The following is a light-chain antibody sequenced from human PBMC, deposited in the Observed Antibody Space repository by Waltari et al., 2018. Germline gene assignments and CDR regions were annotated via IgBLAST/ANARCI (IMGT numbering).Light chain of an antibody. CDR1: NIGSKT. Sequence: SYLLTQSPSVSVAPGETARITCGGNNIGSKTVHWYQQKTGQAPILVMYYNNDRPSGIPGRFSGSNSGSTATLTISRVEAGDEADYYCQLWDSSSDHVVFGGGTKLTVL. J-gene: IGLJ2*01. V-gene: IGLV3-21*04. CDR2: YNN. CDR3: QLWDSSSDHVV.